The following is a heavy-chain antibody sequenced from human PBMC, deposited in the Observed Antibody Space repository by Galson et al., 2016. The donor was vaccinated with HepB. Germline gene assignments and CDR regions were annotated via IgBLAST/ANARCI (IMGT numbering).Heavy chain of an antibody. CDR3: ARGRYFDWTLLFF. D-gene: IGHD3-9*01. CDR1: GFTFKNYW. J-gene: IGHJ4*02. Sequence: SLRLSCAASGFTFKNYWMHWVRQAPGKGPVWVSRINGDGTTTTYADSVQGRFTISRDNAKNTVYLELNSLRAEDTAVYYCARGRYFDWTLLFFWGQGTLVTVSA. CDR2: INGDGTTT. V-gene: IGHV3-74*01.